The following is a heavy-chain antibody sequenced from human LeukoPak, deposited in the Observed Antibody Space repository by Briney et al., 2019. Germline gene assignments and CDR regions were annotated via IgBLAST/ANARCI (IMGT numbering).Heavy chain of an antibody. V-gene: IGHV1-69*04. CDR3: ARGLVGVPPSVFDI. CDR1: GGTFSSYA. D-gene: IGHD1-26*01. Sequence: SVKVSCKASGGTFSSYAISWVRQAPGQRLEWMGRIIPILGIANYAQKFQGRVTITADKSTSTAYMELSSLRSEDTAVYYCARGLVGVPPSVFDIWGQGTMVTVSS. CDR2: IIPILGIA. J-gene: IGHJ3*02.